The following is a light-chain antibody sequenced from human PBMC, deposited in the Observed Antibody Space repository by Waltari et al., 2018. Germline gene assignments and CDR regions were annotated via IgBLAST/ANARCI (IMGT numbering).Light chain of an antibody. J-gene: IGLJ3*02. CDR2: DNN. Sequence: QSVLTQPPSVSAAPGQKVTISCSGNSFNIGNNYLSCYQQLPGTAPKLLIYDNNKRHSGIPDRFSGSKSGTSATLGITGLQTGDEADYYCGTWDSSLSIGVFGGGTKLTVL. CDR1: SFNIGNNY. CDR3: GTWDSSLSIGV. V-gene: IGLV1-51*01.